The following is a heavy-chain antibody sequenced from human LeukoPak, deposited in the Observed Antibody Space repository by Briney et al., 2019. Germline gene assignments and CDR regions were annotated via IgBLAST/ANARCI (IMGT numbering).Heavy chain of an antibody. D-gene: IGHD2-21*02. J-gene: IGHJ4*02. Sequence: SETLSLTCTVSGGSISSYYWSWIRQPPGKGLEWIGYIYYSGSTNYNPSLESRVTISVDTSKNQFSLKLNSVTAADTAVYCCARHLFCGGDCYSGYFDYWGQGTLVTVSS. CDR3: ARHLFCGGDCYSGYFDY. CDR1: GGSISSYY. CDR2: IYYSGST. V-gene: IGHV4-59*08.